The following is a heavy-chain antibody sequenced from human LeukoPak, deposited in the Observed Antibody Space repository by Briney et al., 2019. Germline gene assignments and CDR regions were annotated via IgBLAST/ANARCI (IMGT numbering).Heavy chain of an antibody. Sequence: SETLSLTCTVSGGSISTYYWSWIRQPPGKGLEWIGYVYYSGVTNYNPSLKSRVTISVDTSKNQLSLKLRSVTAADTAVYYCARQDSGTYLNPLDIWGQGTVITVSS. CDR1: GGSISTYY. V-gene: IGHV4-59*08. CDR3: ARQDSGTYLNPLDI. J-gene: IGHJ3*02. D-gene: IGHD1-26*01. CDR2: VYYSGVT.